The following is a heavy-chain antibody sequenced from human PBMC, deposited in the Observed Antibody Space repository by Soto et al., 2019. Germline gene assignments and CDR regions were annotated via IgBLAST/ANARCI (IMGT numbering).Heavy chain of an antibody. J-gene: IGHJ4*01. CDR3: AKDTYYHDSSGYYAFHY. CDR1: DFTFSSYG. CDR2: ISYDGSNK. V-gene: IGHV3-30*18. Sequence: GGSLRLSCAASDFTFSSYGIHWARQAPGKGLEWVAVISYDGSNKQYGDSVKGRLTMSRDNSKNTVHLQMSSLRVEDTAVYYCAKDTYYHDSSGYYAFHYWCPGPLVTVAS. D-gene: IGHD3-22*01.